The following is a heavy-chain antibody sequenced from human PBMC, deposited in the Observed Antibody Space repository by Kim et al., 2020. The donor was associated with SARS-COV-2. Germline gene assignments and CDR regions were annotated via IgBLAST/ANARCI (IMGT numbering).Heavy chain of an antibody. V-gene: IGHV4-31*03. J-gene: IGHJ4*02. Sequence: SETLSLTCTVSGGSISSGGYYWSWIRQHPGKGLEWIGYIYYSGSTYYNPSLKSRVTISVDTSKNQFSLKLSSVTAADTAVYYCARAQITMIVVVTAFDYWGQGTLVTVSS. CDR2: IYYSGST. D-gene: IGHD3-22*01. CDR3: ARAQITMIVVVTAFDY. CDR1: GGSISSGGYY.